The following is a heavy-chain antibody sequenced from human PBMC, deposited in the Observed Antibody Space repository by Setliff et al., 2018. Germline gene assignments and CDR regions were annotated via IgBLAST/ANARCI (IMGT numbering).Heavy chain of an antibody. Sequence: PGESLKISCKGSGYSFTSYWIGWVRQMPGKGLELMGIIYPGDSDTRYSPAVQGQVTISAARSISTAYLPWSSLSASDTAMYYCARATGIGWPFDYWGQGTLVTVSS. CDR1: GYSFTSYW. CDR3: ARATGIGWPFDY. V-gene: IGHV5-51*01. J-gene: IGHJ4*02. CDR2: IYPGDSDT. D-gene: IGHD6-13*01.